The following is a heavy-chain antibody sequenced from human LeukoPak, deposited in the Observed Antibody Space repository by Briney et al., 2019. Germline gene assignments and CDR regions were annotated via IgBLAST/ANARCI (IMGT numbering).Heavy chain of an antibody. V-gene: IGHV3-30*03. CDR3: ASSGPPLNDFWSRSDWFDP. J-gene: IGHJ5*02. Sequence: GGSLRLSCAASGFTFSSYGMHWVRQAPGKGLEWVAVISYDGSNKYYADSVKGRFTISRDNSKNTLYLQMNSLRAEDTAVYYCASSGPPLNDFWSRSDWFDPWGQGTLVTVSS. CDR1: GFTFSSYG. D-gene: IGHD3-3*01. CDR2: ISYDGSNK.